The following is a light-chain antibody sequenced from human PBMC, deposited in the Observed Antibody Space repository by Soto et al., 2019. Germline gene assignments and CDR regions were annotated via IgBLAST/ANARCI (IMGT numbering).Light chain of an antibody. Sequence: QSVLTQPASVSGSPGQSITISCTGTSSDVGGYNYVSWYQQHPGKAPKLMIYDVSNRPSGVSNRFSGSKSGNTASLTISGLQGEDEADYYCSSYTSSSTLRVFGGGTKLTVL. CDR2: DVS. CDR1: SSDVGGYNY. CDR3: SSYTSSSTLRV. V-gene: IGLV2-14*01. J-gene: IGLJ2*01.